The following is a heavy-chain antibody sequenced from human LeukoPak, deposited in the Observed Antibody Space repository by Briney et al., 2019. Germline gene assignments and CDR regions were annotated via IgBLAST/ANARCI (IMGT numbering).Heavy chain of an antibody. D-gene: IGHD2-2*01. CDR3: AKYVLPGGTPNPDYGLDV. J-gene: IGHJ6*02. Sequence: GGSLRLSCAASGFTFSSYAMNWVRQAPGKGLEWVSGISGSGSSTYYADSVKVRFTISRDNSRNTLYLQMSSLRAEDTAVYYCAKYVLPGGTPNPDYGLDVWGQGTTVTVSS. V-gene: IGHV3-23*01. CDR1: GFTFSSYA. CDR2: ISGSGSST.